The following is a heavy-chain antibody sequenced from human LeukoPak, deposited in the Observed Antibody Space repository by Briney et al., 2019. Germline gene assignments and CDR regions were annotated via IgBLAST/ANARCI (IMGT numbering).Heavy chain of an antibody. CDR2: ISRNSGSI. CDR1: GFTFDDYA. J-gene: IGHJ5*02. CDR3: VVGGYCSSTSCPESWFDP. V-gene: IGHV3-9*01. D-gene: IGHD2-2*01. Sequence: PGGSLRLSCAASGFTFDDYAMHWVRQAPGKGLEWVSGISRNSGSIGYADSVKGRFTISRDNAKNSLYLQMNSLRAEDTALYYCVVGGYCSSTSCPESWFDPWGQGTLVTVSS.